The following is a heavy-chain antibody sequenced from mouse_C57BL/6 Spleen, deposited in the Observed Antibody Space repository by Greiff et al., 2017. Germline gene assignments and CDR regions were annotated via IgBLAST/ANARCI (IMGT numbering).Heavy chain of an antibody. CDR2: ISSGSSTI. CDR3: AREDYYDGYAMDY. J-gene: IGHJ4*01. V-gene: IGHV5-17*01. D-gene: IGHD1-1*01. CDR1: GFTFSDYG. Sequence: EVMLVESGGGLVKPGGSLKLSCAASGFTFSDYGMHWVRQAPEKGLEWVAYISSGSSTIYYADTVKGRFTISRDNAKNTLFLQMTSLRSEDTAMYYCAREDYYDGYAMDYWGQGTSVTVSS.